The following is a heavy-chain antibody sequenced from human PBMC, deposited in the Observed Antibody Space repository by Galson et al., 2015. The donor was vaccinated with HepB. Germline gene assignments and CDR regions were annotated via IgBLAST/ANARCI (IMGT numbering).Heavy chain of an antibody. CDR3: AKTSGYYLNSDF. Sequence: SLRLSCAGSGFPFTSCAMNWVRQAPGKGLEWVSAISGGGDNTYYADSVKGRFTISRDNSKNTLYLQMNSLRAEDTAVYYCAKTSGYYLNSDFWGPGTLVTVSS. CDR1: GFPFTSCA. D-gene: IGHD3-22*01. CDR2: ISGGGDNT. J-gene: IGHJ4*02. V-gene: IGHV3-23*01.